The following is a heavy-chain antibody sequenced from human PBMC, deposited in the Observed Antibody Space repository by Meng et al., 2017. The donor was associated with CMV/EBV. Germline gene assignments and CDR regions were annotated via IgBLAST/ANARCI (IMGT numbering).Heavy chain of an antibody. CDR3: ARLRPYRSSWYEPGWFDP. CDR1: GGSISSSRYY. Sequence: GSLRLSCTVSGGSISSSRYYWGWIRQPPGKGLVWIGSIYYSGSTYYNPSLKSRVTISIDTSKNHFSLKPSSVTAADTAVYYCARLRPYRSSWYEPGWFDPWGQGTLVTVSS. V-gene: IGHV4-39*01. J-gene: IGHJ5*02. D-gene: IGHD6-13*01. CDR2: IYYSGST.